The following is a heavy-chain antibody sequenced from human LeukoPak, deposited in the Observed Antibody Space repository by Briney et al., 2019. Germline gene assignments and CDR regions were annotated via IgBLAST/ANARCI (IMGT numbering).Heavy chain of an antibody. D-gene: IGHD4-17*01. CDR2: ISWNSGSI. CDR1: GFTFDDYA. CDR3: AKDIWRYGEKCGDAFDI. Sequence: GGSLRLSYAASGFTFDDYAMHWVRQAPGKGLEWVSGISWNSGSIGYADSVKGRFTIPRDNAKNSLYLQMNSLRAEDMALYYCAKDIWRYGEKCGDAFDIWGQGTMVTVSS. J-gene: IGHJ3*02. V-gene: IGHV3-9*03.